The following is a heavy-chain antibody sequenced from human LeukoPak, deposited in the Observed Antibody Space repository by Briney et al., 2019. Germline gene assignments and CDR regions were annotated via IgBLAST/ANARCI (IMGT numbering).Heavy chain of an antibody. CDR3: AREGHTSGYCGTFDV. CDR2: INGDGSST. CDR1: EFTFSSYW. D-gene: IGHD3-22*01. V-gene: IGHV3-74*01. J-gene: IGHJ3*01. Sequence: GGSLRLSCTASEFTFSSYWMHWVRQPPGKGLVWVSRINGDGSSTSYADAVKGRFTISRDDSKNTVYLQMKSLRPEDTAVYYCAREGHTSGYCGTFDVWGQGTTVAVS.